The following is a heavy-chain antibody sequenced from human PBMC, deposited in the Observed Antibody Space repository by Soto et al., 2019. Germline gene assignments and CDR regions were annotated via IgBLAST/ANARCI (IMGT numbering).Heavy chain of an antibody. V-gene: IGHV3-74*01. CDR2: INSDGSSI. Sequence: EVQLVESGGGLVQPGGSVRLSCAASKFTITSYWMHWVRQAPGKGLVWVSRINSDGSSISYADAVKGRFTISRDNAKNTLYLQMNSLRVEDTAVYYCARELRHGYVLRGMDVWGQGTTVTVFS. J-gene: IGHJ6*02. CDR1: KFTITSYW. CDR3: ARELRHGYVLRGMDV. D-gene: IGHD3-16*01.